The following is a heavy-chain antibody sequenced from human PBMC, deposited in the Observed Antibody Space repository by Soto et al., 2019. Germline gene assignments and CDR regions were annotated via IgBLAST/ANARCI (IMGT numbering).Heavy chain of an antibody. D-gene: IGHD3-10*01. J-gene: IGHJ4*02. Sequence: EVQLVESGGGLVQPGGSLRLCCAASGFTFSSYDMHWVRQATGKGLEWVSAIGTAGDTYYPGSVKGRFTISRENAKNSLYLQMNSLRAGDTAVYYCSRGRLWFGELLSPFDYWGQGTLVTVSS. CDR1: GFTFSSYD. V-gene: IGHV3-13*01. CDR2: IGTAGDT. CDR3: SRGRLWFGELLSPFDY.